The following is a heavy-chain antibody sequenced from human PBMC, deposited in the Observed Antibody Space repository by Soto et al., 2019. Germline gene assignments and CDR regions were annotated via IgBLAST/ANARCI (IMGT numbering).Heavy chain of an antibody. CDR3: ATSSPHFDN. J-gene: IGHJ4*02. V-gene: IGHV3-30-3*01. CDR2: ISYDGTNT. CDR1: GSAFSGYS. Sequence: QVQLVESGGGVVQPGRSLRLSCAASGSAFSGYSMHWVRQAPGKGLEWVAIISYDGTNTYYADSVRGRFTVSRDNSRNTLNLQMNSLRVEDTAVYYWATSSPHFDNWGQGTLVTVSS.